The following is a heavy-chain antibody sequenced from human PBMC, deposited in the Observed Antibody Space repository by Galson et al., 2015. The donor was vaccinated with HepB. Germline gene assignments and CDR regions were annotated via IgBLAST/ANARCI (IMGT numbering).Heavy chain of an antibody. CDR1: GFISSNYG. D-gene: IGHD2-2*01. Sequence: SLRLSCAASGFISSNYGMHWVRQAPGKGLEWVTFIRYDGSNEYYADSVKGRFTISRDNSKNTVFLQMNSLRTEDTAVYHCAKELGYCSTTSCYGLQAFDIWGQGTMVTVSS. CDR2: IRYDGSNE. V-gene: IGHV3-30*02. J-gene: IGHJ3*02. CDR3: AKELGYCSTTSCYGLQAFDI.